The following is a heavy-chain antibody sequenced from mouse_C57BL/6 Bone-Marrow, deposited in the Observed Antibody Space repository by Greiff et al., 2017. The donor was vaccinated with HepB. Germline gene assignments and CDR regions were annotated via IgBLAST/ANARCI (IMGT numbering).Heavy chain of an antibody. CDR1: GFTFSDYY. D-gene: IGHD1-1*01. J-gene: IGHJ2*01. V-gene: IGHV5-16*01. Sequence: EVKLMESEGGLVQPGSSMKLSCTASGFTFSDYYMAWVRQVPEKGLEWVANINYDGSSTYYLDSLKSRFIISRDNAKNILYLQMSSLKSEDTATYYCARGGGITTVVHFDYWGQGTTLTVSS. CDR2: INYDGSST. CDR3: ARGGGITTVVHFDY.